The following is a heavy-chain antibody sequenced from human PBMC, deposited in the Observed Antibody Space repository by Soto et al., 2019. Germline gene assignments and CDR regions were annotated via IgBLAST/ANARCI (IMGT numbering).Heavy chain of an antibody. Sequence: SETLSLTCSVSGDSISSGGYYWSWIRQHPGKGLECIGYIYYSGSTFYNPSLKRRISISVDPSKNQFSLNLRSVTGADTAMYYCARFNGPPYCFDFWGQGTLVTVSS. CDR2: IYYSGST. CDR3: ARFNGPPYCFDF. J-gene: IGHJ4*02. CDR1: GDSISSGGYY. V-gene: IGHV4-31*03.